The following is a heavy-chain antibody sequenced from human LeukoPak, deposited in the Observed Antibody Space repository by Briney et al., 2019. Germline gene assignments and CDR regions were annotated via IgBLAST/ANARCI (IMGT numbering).Heavy chain of an antibody. Sequence: KPSETLSLTCTVSGGSISSSSYYWGWIRQPPGKGLEWIGSIYYSGSTYYNPSLKSRVTISVDTSKNQFSLKLSSVTAADTAVYYCARGGIAARPFSFDYWGQGTLVTVSS. J-gene: IGHJ4*02. D-gene: IGHD6-6*01. CDR3: ARGGIAARPFSFDY. V-gene: IGHV4-39*07. CDR2: IYYSGST. CDR1: GGSISSSSYY.